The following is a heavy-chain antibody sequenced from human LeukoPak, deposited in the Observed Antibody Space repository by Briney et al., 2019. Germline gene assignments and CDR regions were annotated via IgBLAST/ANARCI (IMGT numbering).Heavy chain of an antibody. CDR3: ARDYYDFWSGYQIDYYYYYMDV. D-gene: IGHD3-3*01. CDR2: ISAYNGNT. CDR1: GYTFTSYG. Sequence: ASVKVSCKASGYTFTSYGISWVRQAPGQGLEWMGWISAYNGNTNYAQKLQGRVTMTTDTSTSTAYMELRSLRSDDTAVYYCARDYYDFWSGYQIDYYYYYMDVWGKGTTVTVSS. J-gene: IGHJ6*03. V-gene: IGHV1-18*01.